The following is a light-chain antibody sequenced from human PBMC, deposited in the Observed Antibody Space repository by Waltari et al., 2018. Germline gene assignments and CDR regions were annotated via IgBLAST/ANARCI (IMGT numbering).Light chain of an antibody. Sequence: QFALTQPATVSGFPGQSSTISCSGSGSDIWYDNFVCWYQQHPGKAPTLIIYDFNKRPSGVSNRFSGSKSGNTAFLTISGLQTADEADYYCCSYAGSAVSVFGGGTKLTVL. CDR3: CSYAGSAVSV. V-gene: IGLV2-23*02. CDR1: GSDIWYDNF. CDR2: DFN. J-gene: IGLJ3*02.